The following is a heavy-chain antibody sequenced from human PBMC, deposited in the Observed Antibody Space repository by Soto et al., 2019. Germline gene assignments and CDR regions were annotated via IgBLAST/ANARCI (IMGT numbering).Heavy chain of an antibody. CDR2: INPNSGGT. Sequence: QVQLVQSGAEVRKPGASVQVSCKASGYTFSDYYIHWVRQAPGQGLEWMGWINPNSGGTNYAPKFQGGVTMTRDTSITTAYMELSRLRSGDTAVYYCAREPATAKPEGVDFWGQGTLVTVSS. J-gene: IGHJ4*02. CDR3: AREPATAKPEGVDF. V-gene: IGHV1-2*02. CDR1: GYTFSDYY. D-gene: IGHD1-1*01.